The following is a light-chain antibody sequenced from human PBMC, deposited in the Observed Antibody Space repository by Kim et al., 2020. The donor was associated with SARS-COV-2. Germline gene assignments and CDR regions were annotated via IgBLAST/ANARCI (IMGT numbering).Light chain of an antibody. CDR1: QVIDNY. V-gene: IGKV1-27*01. CDR3: QKYNTAPPLT. CDR2: GAS. Sequence: SVGDRVTITCLASQVIDNYLAWYQQKPGNVPKLLIYGASTLQSGVPSRFSGSGSGTDFTLTISSLQPEDVATYYCQKYNTAPPLTFGGGTKVDIK. J-gene: IGKJ4*01.